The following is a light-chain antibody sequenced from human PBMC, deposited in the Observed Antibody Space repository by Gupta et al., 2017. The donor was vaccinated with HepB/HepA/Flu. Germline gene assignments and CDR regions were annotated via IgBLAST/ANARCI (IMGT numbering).Light chain of an antibody. CDR3: QQYDNFPYT. CDR2: GAS. J-gene: IGKJ2*01. CDR1: HDIQTF. Sequence: QLPQSPSSLSASVGDRVTITCQATHDIQTFLNWFQQKSGKAPRLLIYGASNLESGVPPRLSGSGSGTEFSLTIANVQPEDVASYVCQQYDNFPYTFGQGTELEI. V-gene: IGKV1-33*01.